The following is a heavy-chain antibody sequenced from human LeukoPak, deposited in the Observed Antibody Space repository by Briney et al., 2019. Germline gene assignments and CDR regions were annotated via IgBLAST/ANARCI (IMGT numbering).Heavy chain of an antibody. D-gene: IGHD5-18*01. J-gene: IGHJ4*02. V-gene: IGHV3-74*01. CDR2: IYSDGSST. Sequence: PGGSLRLSCAASGFSFNTYWMHWVRQAPGKWLVWVSRIYSDGSSTYYADSVKGRFTCSRDNAKNTVYLQMNSLRAEDTAVYYCARGASGYGNFDYWGQGTLVTVSS. CDR1: GFSFNTYW. CDR3: ARGASGYGNFDY.